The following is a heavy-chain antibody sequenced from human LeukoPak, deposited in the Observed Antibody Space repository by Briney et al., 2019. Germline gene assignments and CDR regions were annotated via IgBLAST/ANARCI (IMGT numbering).Heavy chain of an antibody. V-gene: IGHV3-30*03. Sequence: GGSLRLSCAASGFTFSSYAMSWVRQAPGKGLEWVAVISYDGSNKYYADSVKGRFTISRDNSKNTLYLQMNSLRAEDTAVYYCAIGSYSDYWGQGTLVTVSS. CDR3: AIGSYSDY. J-gene: IGHJ4*02. CDR2: ISYDGSNK. CDR1: GFTFSSYA.